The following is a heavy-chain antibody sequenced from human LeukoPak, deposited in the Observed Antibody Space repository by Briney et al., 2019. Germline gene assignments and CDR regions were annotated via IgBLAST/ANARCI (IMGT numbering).Heavy chain of an antibody. J-gene: IGHJ6*03. CDR2: IAGTTYI. CDR3: AKAPRFGDHAAEYFYYYMGV. CDR1: GFTFSTYN. D-gene: IGHD3-16*01. V-gene: IGHV3-21*04. Sequence: GGSLRLSCAASGFTFSTYNMNWVRQAPGKGLEWVSSIAGTTYIYYSDSVKGRFTISRDNAKDSLFLQMNSLRVDDTAVYYCAKAPRFGDHAAEYFYYYMGVWGKGTTVTVSS.